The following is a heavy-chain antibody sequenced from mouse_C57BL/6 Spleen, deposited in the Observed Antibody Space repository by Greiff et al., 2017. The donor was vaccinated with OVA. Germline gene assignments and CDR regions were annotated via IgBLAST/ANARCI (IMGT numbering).Heavy chain of an antibody. Sequence: VQVVESGPELVKPGASVKISCKASGYAFSSSWMNWVKQRPGKGLEWIGRIYPGDGDTNYNGKFKGKATLTADKSSSTAYMQLSSLTSEDSAVYFCARYDSSGRYFDVWGTGTTVTVSS. CDR1: GYAFSSSW. D-gene: IGHD3-2*02. CDR3: ARYDSSGRYFDV. V-gene: IGHV1-82*01. J-gene: IGHJ1*03. CDR2: IYPGDGDT.